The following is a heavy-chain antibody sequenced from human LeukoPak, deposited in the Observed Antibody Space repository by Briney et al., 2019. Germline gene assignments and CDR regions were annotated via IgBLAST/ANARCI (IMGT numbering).Heavy chain of an antibody. CDR3: APYCSGGSCYGVDY. J-gene: IGHJ4*02. Sequence: PGGSLRLSCAASGFTFSSYAMSWVRQAPGKGLEWVSAISGSGGSTYYAGSVKGRFPISRDNSKNTLYLQMNSLRAEDTAVYYCAPYCSGGSCYGVDYWGQGTLVTVSS. D-gene: IGHD2-15*01. V-gene: IGHV3-23*01. CDR1: GFTFSSYA. CDR2: ISGSGGST.